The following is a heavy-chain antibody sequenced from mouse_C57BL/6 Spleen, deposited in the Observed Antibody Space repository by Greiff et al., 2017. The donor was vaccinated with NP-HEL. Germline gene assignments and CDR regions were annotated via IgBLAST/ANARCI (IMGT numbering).Heavy chain of an antibody. CDR1: GYTFTSYW. J-gene: IGHJ3*01. CDR3: GMGGYDYGPFGY. D-gene: IGHD2-4*01. Sequence: QVQLQQPGAELVRPGSSVKLSCKASGYTFTSYWLHWVKQRPIQGLEWIGNIDPSDSATHYNQKFKDKATLTVDKSSSTASIQLSTLPSTDSGVYYCGMGGYDYGPFGYGGQGTLVTVSA. V-gene: IGHV1-52*01. CDR2: IDPSDSAT.